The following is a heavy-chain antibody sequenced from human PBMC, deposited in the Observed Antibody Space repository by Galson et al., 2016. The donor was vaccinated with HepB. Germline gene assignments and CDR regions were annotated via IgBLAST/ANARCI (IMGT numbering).Heavy chain of an antibody. J-gene: IGHJ4*02. D-gene: IGHD5-24*01. CDR1: GYTFNSYG. CDR3: ARGARFLHDLDF. Sequence: SVKVSCKASGYTFNSYGITWVRQAPGQGLEWMGKISPIRGGTSYAQKFYDRVTMTTDTSTNTVYMELTNLRSEDTAVYYCARGARFLHDLDFWGQGTLVTVSS. CDR2: ISPIRGGT. V-gene: IGHV1-46*02.